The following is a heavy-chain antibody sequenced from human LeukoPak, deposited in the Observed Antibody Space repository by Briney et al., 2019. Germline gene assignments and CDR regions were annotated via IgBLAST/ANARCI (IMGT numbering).Heavy chain of an antibody. CDR3: ARLSSGSSGWYEFDY. Sequence: SETLSLTCTVSGGSISSYYWSWIRQPPGKGLEWIGYIYYSGSTNYNPALKSRVTISVDTSKNQFSLKLSSVTAADTAVYYCARLSSGSSGWYEFDYWGQGTLVTVSS. J-gene: IGHJ4*02. CDR2: IYYSGST. D-gene: IGHD6-19*01. CDR1: GGSISSYY. V-gene: IGHV4-59*08.